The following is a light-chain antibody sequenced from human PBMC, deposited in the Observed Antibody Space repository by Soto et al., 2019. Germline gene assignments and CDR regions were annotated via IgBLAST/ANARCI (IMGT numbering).Light chain of an antibody. CDR1: SSDVGGYKY. V-gene: IGLV2-14*01. CDR3: TSYTSSGTYV. J-gene: IGLJ1*01. CDR2: DVS. Sequence: QSALTQPASVSGSPGQSITISCTGTSSDVGGYKYVSWYQQHPGKAPKVMMYDVSNRPSGVSNRFSGSKSGNTASLTISGLQAEDEDDYYCTSYTSSGTYVFGTGTKLTGL.